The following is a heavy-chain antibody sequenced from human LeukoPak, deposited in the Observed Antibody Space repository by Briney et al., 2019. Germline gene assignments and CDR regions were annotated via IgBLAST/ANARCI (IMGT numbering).Heavy chain of an antibody. Sequence: MASETLSLTCAVYGGSFSGDYWSWIRQPPGKGLEWVSSISSSSSYIYYADSVKGRFTISRDNAKNSLYLQMNSLRAEDTAVYYCARGAAAGIYWYFDLWGRGTLVTVSS. D-gene: IGHD6-13*01. CDR1: GGSFSGDY. J-gene: IGHJ2*01. CDR2: ISSSSSYI. V-gene: IGHV3-21*01. CDR3: ARGAAAGIYWYFDL.